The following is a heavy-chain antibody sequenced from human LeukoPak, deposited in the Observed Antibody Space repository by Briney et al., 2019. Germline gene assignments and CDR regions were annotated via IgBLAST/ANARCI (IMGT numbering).Heavy chain of an antibody. CDR3: AKLRGYCSGGSCYSEAFDI. D-gene: IGHD2-15*01. V-gene: IGHV3-48*01. Sequence: GESLRLSCAASGFTFSFYSMNWVRQAPGKGLEWVSYISGSSSTIYYADSVKGRFTISRDNAKNSLYLQMNSLRAEDTAVYYCAKLRGYCSGGSCYSEAFDIWGQGTMVTVSS. J-gene: IGHJ3*02. CDR1: GFTFSFYS. CDR2: ISGSSSTI.